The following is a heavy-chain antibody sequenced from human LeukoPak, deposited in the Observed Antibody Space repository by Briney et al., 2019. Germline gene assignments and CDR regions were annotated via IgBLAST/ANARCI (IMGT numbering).Heavy chain of an antibody. CDR1: GFTFSSYS. CDR3: APDPKRNYGDYDY. Sequence: GGSLRLSCAASGFTFSSYSMNWVRQAPGKGLEWVSSISSSSSYIYYADSVKGRFTISRDNAKNSLYLQMNSLRAEDTAVYYCAPDPKRNYGDYDYWGQGTLVTVSS. J-gene: IGHJ4*02. V-gene: IGHV3-21*01. CDR2: ISSSSSYI. D-gene: IGHD4-17*01.